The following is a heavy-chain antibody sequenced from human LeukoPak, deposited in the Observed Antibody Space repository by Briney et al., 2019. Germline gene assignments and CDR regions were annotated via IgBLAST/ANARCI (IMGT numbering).Heavy chain of an antibody. J-gene: IGHJ4*02. CDR1: GFTFSDYY. CDR2: ISSSGSTI. CDR3: ARLRGRYSSSFDY. V-gene: IGHV3-11*01. D-gene: IGHD6-13*01. Sequence: PGGSLRLSCAASGFTFSDYYMSWIRQAPGKGLEWVSYISSSGSTIYFADSVKGRFTISRDNAKNSLYLQMNSLRAEDTAVYYCARLRGRYSSSFDYWGQGTLVTVSS.